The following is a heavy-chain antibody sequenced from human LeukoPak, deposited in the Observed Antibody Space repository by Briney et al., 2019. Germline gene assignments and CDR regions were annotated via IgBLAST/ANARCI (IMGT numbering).Heavy chain of an antibody. V-gene: IGHV3-11*06. J-gene: IGHJ4*02. CDR2: ISSNSNYR. Sequence: GGSLRLSCAASGFTFGDYYMSWIRQAPGKGLEGISYISSNSNYRYYTDSVKGRFTISRDNAKNSLYLQMNSLRAEDTAVYYCARGEAVAGTRVDYWGQGTLVTVSS. CDR3: ARGEAVAGTRVDY. D-gene: IGHD6-19*01. CDR1: GFTFGDYY.